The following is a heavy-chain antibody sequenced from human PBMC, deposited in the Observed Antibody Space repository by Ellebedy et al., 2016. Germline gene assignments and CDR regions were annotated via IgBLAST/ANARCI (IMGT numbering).Heavy chain of an antibody. CDR2: INWNGGST. CDR3: ARDRVGATRDAFDI. Sequence: LSLTCXASGFTFDDYGMSWVRQAPGKGLEWVSGINWNGGSTGYADSVKGRFTISRDNAKNSLYLQMNSLRAEDTALYYCARDRVGATRDAFDIWGQGTMVTVSS. D-gene: IGHD1-26*01. V-gene: IGHV3-20*04. J-gene: IGHJ3*02. CDR1: GFTFDDYG.